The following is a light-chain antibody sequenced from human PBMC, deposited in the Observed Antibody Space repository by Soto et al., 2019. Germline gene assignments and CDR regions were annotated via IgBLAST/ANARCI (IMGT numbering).Light chain of an antibody. Sequence: EIVLTQSPATLSLSPGERATLSCRASQSVSSYLAWYQQKPGQAPRLLIYGASTRATGIPARFSGSGSVTDFTLTISSLQPDDFATYYCQQYNSHLRTFGGGTKVGIK. CDR3: QQYNSHLRT. J-gene: IGKJ4*01. CDR1: QSVSSY. CDR2: GAS. V-gene: IGKV3-15*01.